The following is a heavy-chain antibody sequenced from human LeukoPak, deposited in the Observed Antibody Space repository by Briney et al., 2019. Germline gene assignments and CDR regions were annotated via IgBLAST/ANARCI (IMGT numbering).Heavy chain of an antibody. Sequence: PGGSLRLSCAASGFTFSSYSMNWVRQAPGKGLEWVSSISSSSSYIYYADSVKGRFTISRDNAKNSLYLQMNSLRAEDTAVYYCARDRLGRVMYRGIVVVVAETDYYYGMDVWGQGTTVTVSS. D-gene: IGHD2-15*01. CDR1: GFTFSSYS. J-gene: IGHJ6*02. CDR3: ARDRLGRVMYRGIVVVVAETDYYYGMDV. CDR2: ISSSSSYI. V-gene: IGHV3-21*04.